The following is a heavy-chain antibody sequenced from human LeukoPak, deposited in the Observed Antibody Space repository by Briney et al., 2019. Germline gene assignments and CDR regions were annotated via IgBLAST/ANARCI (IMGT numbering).Heavy chain of an antibody. V-gene: IGHV4-34*01. CDR3: ARGPSRELMTLPH. D-gene: IGHD1-26*01. J-gene: IGHJ4*02. Sequence: PSETLSLTCAVYGGSFSGYYWSWIRQPPGKGLEWIGEINHSGSTNYNPSLKSRVTISVDTSKNQFSLKLSSVTAADTAVYYCARGPSRELMTLPHWGQGTLVTVSS. CDR2: INHSGST. CDR1: GGSFSGYY.